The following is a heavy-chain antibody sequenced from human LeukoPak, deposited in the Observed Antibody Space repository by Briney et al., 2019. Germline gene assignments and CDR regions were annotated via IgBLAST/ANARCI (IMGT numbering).Heavy chain of an antibody. J-gene: IGHJ5*02. Sequence: ASVKVSCKASGGTFSSYTISWVRQAPGQGLEWMGRIIPILGIANYAQKFQGRVTITADKSTSTAYMELSSLRSEDTAVYSCARDFGGRIAAPLGRHWFDPWGQGTLVTVSS. D-gene: IGHD6-6*01. V-gene: IGHV1-69*04. CDR2: IIPILGIA. CDR1: GGTFSSYT. CDR3: ARDFGGRIAAPLGRHWFDP.